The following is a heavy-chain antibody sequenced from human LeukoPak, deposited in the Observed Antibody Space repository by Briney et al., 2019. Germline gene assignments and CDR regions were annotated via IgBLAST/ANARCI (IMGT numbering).Heavy chain of an antibody. Sequence: GGSLRLSCAASGFTFISYAMSWVRQAPGKGLECVSGVSGSGGTTYYADSVKGRFTISRDNTMNTLYLQMNSLRAEDTAVYYCARGQAYDILAGYSGGGFDIWGQGTMVTVSS. D-gene: IGHD3-9*01. J-gene: IGHJ3*02. CDR3: ARGQAYDILAGYSGGGFDI. CDR2: VSGSGGTT. CDR1: GFTFISYA. V-gene: IGHV3-23*01.